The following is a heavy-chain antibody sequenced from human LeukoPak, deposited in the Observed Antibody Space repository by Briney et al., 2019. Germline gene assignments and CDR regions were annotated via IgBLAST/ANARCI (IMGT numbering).Heavy chain of an antibody. V-gene: IGHV3-23*01. Sequence: GGSLRLSCAVSGFTFSSYAMSWVRQAPGKGLEWVSAISGSGGSTYYADSVKGRFTISRDNSKNTLYLQMNSLRAEDTAVYYCAKGGYCSSTSCYSFPRDGMDVWGQGTTVTVSS. D-gene: IGHD2-2*01. J-gene: IGHJ6*02. CDR1: GFTFSSYA. CDR2: ISGSGGST. CDR3: AKGGYCSSTSCYSFPRDGMDV.